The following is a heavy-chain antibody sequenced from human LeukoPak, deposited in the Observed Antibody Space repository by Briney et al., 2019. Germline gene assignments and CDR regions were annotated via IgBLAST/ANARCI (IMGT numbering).Heavy chain of an antibody. D-gene: IGHD4/OR15-4a*01. V-gene: IGHV3-23*01. Sequence: PGGSLRFSCAASGFTFSSYAMSWVRQAPGKGLEWVSAISGSGGSTYYADSVKGRFTISRDNSKNTLYLQMNSLRAEDTAVYYCAKDWGDYGLGVLIVWGQGTTVTLSS. CDR3: AKDWGDYGLGVLIV. CDR1: GFTFSSYA. CDR2: ISGSGGST. J-gene: IGHJ6*02.